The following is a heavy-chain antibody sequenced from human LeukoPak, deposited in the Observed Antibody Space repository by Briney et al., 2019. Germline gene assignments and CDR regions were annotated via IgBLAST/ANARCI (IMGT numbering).Heavy chain of an antibody. D-gene: IGHD2-2*02. Sequence: GGSLRLSCAASGFTFSSYSMNWVRQAPGKGLEWVSSISSSSSYIYYADSVKGRFTISRDNAKNSLYLQMNSLRAEDTAVYYCARGSLYCSSTSCYSDAFDIWGQGTMVTVSS. J-gene: IGHJ3*02. CDR3: ARGSLYCSSTSCYSDAFDI. V-gene: IGHV3-21*01. CDR1: GFTFSSYS. CDR2: ISSSSSYI.